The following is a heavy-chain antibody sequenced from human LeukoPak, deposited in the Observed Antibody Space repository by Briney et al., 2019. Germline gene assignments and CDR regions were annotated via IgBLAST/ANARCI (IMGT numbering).Heavy chain of an antibody. Sequence: GRSLRLSCAASGFTFSSYTIHWVRQAPGKGLEWVSVTSYDGSNKYYADSVKGRFTISGDSSKNTLYLQMNSLRAEDTAVYYCAREVSAGNYFDYWGQGTLVTVYS. D-gene: IGHD6-25*01. CDR3: AREVSAGNYFDY. CDR2: TSYDGSNK. J-gene: IGHJ4*02. V-gene: IGHV3-30-3*01. CDR1: GFTFSSYT.